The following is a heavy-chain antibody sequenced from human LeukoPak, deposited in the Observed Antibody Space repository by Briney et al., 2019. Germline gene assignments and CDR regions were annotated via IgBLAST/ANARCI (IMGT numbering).Heavy chain of an antibody. V-gene: IGHV4-59*01. Sequence: SETLSLTCTVSGGIHSSYYWCWMRQPPGKGREWIGYIYYRWSTKYNPSLKSRVTISVDTSKNQFSLKLSSVTAADTAVYYCARVGPGIAAEGHPFDAFDIWGQGTMVTVSS. J-gene: IGHJ3*02. CDR3: ARVGPGIAAEGHPFDAFDI. CDR2: IYYRWST. D-gene: IGHD6-13*01. CDR1: GGIHSSYY.